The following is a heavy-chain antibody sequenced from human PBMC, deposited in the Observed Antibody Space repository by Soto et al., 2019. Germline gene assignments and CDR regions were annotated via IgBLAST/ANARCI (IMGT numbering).Heavy chain of an antibody. CDR1: GGTFSSYT. CDR3: ALLYLDYGDYGGYYYYYMDV. Sequence: SVKVSCKASGGTFSSYTISWVRQAPGQGLEWMGRIIPILGIANYAQKFQGRVTITADKSTSTAYMELSSLRSEDTAVYYCALLYLDYGDYGGYYYYYMDVWGKGTTVTVSS. V-gene: IGHV1-69*02. J-gene: IGHJ6*03. D-gene: IGHD4-17*01. CDR2: IIPILGIA.